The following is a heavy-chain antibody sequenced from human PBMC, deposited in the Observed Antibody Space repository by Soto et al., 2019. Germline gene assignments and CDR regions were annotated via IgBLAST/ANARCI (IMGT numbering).Heavy chain of an antibody. Sequence: SETLSLTCTVSGGSISSYYWSWIRQPPGKGLEWIGYIYYSGSTNYNPSLKSRVTISVDTSKNQFSLKLSSVTAADTAVYYCARVLRRYCSGGSCYGGFDPWGQGTLVTVSS. CDR1: GGSISSYY. CDR2: IYYSGST. CDR3: ARVLRRYCSGGSCYGGFDP. V-gene: IGHV4-59*01. D-gene: IGHD2-15*01. J-gene: IGHJ5*02.